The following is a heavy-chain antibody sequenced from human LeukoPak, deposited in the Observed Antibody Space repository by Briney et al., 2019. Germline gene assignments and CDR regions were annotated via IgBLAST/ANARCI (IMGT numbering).Heavy chain of an antibody. CDR2: ISGSGVST. J-gene: IGHJ4*02. V-gene: IGHV3-23*01. CDR1: GFTFSSYG. CDR3: ARDKRDPQDY. Sequence: GGSRRLSCAASGFTFSSYGMSWVRQAPGEGLEWVSAISGSGVSTYYADSMKGRFTISRDNAKNSLYLQMNSLRAEDTAVYYCARDKRDPQDYWGQGTLVTVSS.